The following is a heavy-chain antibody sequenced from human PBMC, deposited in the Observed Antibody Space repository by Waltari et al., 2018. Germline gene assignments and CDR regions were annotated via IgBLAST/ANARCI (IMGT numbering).Heavy chain of an antibody. V-gene: IGHV3-7*01. J-gene: IGHJ4*02. CDR1: GFTFDTYW. CDR2: INPDGSQK. Sequence: EVQLVESGGGLVQPGGSLRRSCAASGFTFDTYWMKGIRQAPGKVLEWVDNINPDGSQKFYVDSVKGRFTVSRDNAQNSLYLQMNNLRAEDTAVYYCTTLARGESGDYWGQGTLVTVSS. D-gene: IGHD3-10*01. CDR3: TTLARGESGDY.